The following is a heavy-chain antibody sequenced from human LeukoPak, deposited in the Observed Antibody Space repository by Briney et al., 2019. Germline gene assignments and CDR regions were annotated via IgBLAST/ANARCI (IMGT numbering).Heavy chain of an antibody. D-gene: IGHD1-26*01. CDR1: GGSISSYY. Sequence: PSETLSLTCTVSGGSISSYYWSWIRQPPGKGLEWIGYIYYSGSTNYNPSLKSRVTISVDTSKNQFSLKLSSVTAADTAVYYCASLLDSGSYYPGDYRGQGTLVTVSS. CDR2: IYYSGST. CDR3: ASLLDSGSYYPGDY. V-gene: IGHV4-59*01. J-gene: IGHJ4*02.